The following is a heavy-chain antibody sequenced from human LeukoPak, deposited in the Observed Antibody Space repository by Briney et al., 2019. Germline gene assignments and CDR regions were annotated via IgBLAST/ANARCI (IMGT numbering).Heavy chain of an antibody. D-gene: IGHD3-10*01. Sequence: PGGSLRLSCAASGFTFSDYWMSWVRQAPGKGLEWVANMNQDGSEKYYVDSVKGRFTISRDNAKNSLSLQMNSLRAEDTAVYYWARDSARFGYWGQGTLVTASS. CDR2: MNQDGSEK. CDR1: GFTFSDYW. V-gene: IGHV3-7*01. CDR3: ARDSARFGY. J-gene: IGHJ4*02.